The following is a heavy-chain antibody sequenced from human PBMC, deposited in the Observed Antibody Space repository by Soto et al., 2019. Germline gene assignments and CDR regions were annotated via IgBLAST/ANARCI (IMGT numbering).Heavy chain of an antibody. CDR3: ARADGSGSYRAEYFQH. D-gene: IGHD3-10*01. Sequence: ASVKVSCKASGYTFTSYYMHWVRQAPGQGLEWMGIINPSGGSTSYAQKFQGRVTMTRDTSTSTVYMELSSLRSEDTAVYYCARADGSGSYRAEYFQHWGQGTLVTVSS. J-gene: IGHJ1*01. CDR1: GYTFTSYY. V-gene: IGHV1-46*03. CDR2: INPSGGST.